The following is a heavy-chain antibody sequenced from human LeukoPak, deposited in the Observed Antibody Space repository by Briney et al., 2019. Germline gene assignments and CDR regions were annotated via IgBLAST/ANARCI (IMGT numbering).Heavy chain of an antibody. V-gene: IGHV3-74*01. CDR2: INNDGSGS. CDR1: GFTFSSYG. Sequence: GGSLRLSCAASGFTFSSYGMHWVRQTPGKGLVWVSRINNDGSGSSYADSVRGRFTISRDNAKNTLYLQMNSLRAEDTAVYYCTTTFEYWGQGILVTVSS. J-gene: IGHJ4*02. CDR3: TTTFEY.